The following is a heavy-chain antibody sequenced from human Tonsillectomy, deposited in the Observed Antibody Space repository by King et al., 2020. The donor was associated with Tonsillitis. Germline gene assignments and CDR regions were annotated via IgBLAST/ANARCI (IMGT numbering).Heavy chain of an antibody. CDR3: ARDHGLGIQLWSSHYYARDA. V-gene: IGHV3-30*04. CDR1: GFTFSSYA. J-gene: IGHJ6*02. D-gene: IGHD5-18*01. CDR2: ISYDGSNE. Sequence: VQLVESGGGVVQPGRSLRLSCAASGFTFSSYAMHWVRQAPGKGLEWVALISYDGSNENYADSVKGRFTISRDNSKDTLYLQMNSLRAEDTAVYYCARDHGLGIQLWSSHYYARDAWGQGTTVTVSS.